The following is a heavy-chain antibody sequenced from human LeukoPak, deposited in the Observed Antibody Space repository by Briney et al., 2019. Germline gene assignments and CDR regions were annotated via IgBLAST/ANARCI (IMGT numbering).Heavy chain of an antibody. V-gene: IGHV4-4*07. CDR3: ARDRNYLSYGGWFDP. D-gene: IGHD4-17*01. Sequence: SETLSLTCTVSGGSISSYYWSWIRQPAGKGLEWIGRIYTSGSTNYNPSLKSRVTMSVDTSKNQFSLKLSSVTAADTAVYYCARDRNYLSYGGWFDPWGQGTLVTVSS. J-gene: IGHJ5*02. CDR2: IYTSGST. CDR1: GGSISSYY.